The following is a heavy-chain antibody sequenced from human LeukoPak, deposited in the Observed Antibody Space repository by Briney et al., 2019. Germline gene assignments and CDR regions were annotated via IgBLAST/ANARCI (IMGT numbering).Heavy chain of an antibody. CDR1: GFTFSSYG. CDR2: ISGSGGRT. D-gene: IGHD6-6*01. CDR3: ARIGYSSSSLDY. V-gene: IGHV3-23*01. J-gene: IGHJ4*02. Sequence: TGGSLRLSCATSGFTFSSYGMNWVRQGPGKGLEWVSVISGSGGRTDYADSVKGRFTISRDNSKNTVYLQMNSLRAEDTAVYYCARIGYSSSSLDYWGQGTLVTVSS.